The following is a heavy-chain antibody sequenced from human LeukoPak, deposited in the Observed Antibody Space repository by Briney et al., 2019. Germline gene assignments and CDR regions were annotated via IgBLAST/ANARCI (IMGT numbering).Heavy chain of an antibody. Sequence: ASVTASCKASGYTFTNYARHWVRQAPGQRLEWMGWSSAGNGNTRYSQEFQGRVTITRDTSASTAYMELSSLRSEDMAVYYCARGHSSYDIDYWGQGTLVTVSS. V-gene: IGHV1-3*02. CDR2: SSAGNGNT. J-gene: IGHJ4*02. D-gene: IGHD5-12*01. CDR1: GYTFTNYA. CDR3: ARGHSSYDIDY.